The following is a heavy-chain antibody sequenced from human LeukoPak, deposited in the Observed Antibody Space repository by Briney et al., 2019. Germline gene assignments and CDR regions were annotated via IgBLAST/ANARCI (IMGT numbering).Heavy chain of an antibody. CDR3: AGIGGYSYGYLENWFDP. Sequence: SQTLSLTCAVSGGSISSGGYSWRWIRQPPGKGLEWIGYIYHSGSTYYNPSLKSRVTISVDRSKNQFSLKLSSVTAADTAVYYCAGIGGYSYGYLENWFDPWGQGTLVTVSS. J-gene: IGHJ5*02. D-gene: IGHD5-18*01. V-gene: IGHV4-30-2*01. CDR2: IYHSGST. CDR1: GGSISSGGYS.